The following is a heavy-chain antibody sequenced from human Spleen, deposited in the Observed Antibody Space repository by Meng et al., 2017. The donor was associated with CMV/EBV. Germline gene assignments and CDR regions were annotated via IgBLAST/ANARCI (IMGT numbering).Heavy chain of an antibody. CDR3: ARLGGFLNWFDP. CDR2: IYYSGST. Sequence: CTGSGDSISSSAHYWTWIRQHPGKGLEWIGYIYYSGSTYSNPSLKSRVTISVETSKNQFSLRLISVTAADTAVYYCARLGGFLNWFDPWGQGTLVTVSS. J-gene: IGHJ5*02. V-gene: IGHV4-31*03. CDR1: GDSISSSAHY. D-gene: IGHD2-15*01.